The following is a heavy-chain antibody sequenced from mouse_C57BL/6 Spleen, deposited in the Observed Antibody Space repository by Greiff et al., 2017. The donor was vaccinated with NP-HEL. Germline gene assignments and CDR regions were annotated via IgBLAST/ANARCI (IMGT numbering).Heavy chain of an antibody. J-gene: IGHJ2*01. CDR3: ARGEYYYGSSVYFGY. CDR1: GYTFTSYW. D-gene: IGHD1-1*01. V-gene: IGHV1-59*01. CDR2: IDPSDSYT. Sequence: QVQLQQPGAELVRPGTSVKLSCKASGYTFTSYWMHWVKQRPGQGLEWIGVIDPSDSYTTYTQKFKGKATLTVDTSSSTAYMQLSSLTSEDSAVYYGARGEYYYGSSVYFGYWGEGTTLTVSS.